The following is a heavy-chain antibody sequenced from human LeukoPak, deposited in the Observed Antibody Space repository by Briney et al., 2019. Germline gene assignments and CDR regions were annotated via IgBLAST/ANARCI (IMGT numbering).Heavy chain of an antibody. V-gene: IGHV3-30*02. CDR1: GVTFSSYG. CDR2: IRHEGNNE. D-gene: IGHD6-19*01. Sequence: PGGSLRLSCAASGVTFSSYGMHWVRQAPDKGLEWVAFIRHEGNNEYYADSVKGRFTISRDNSKNMLYLQMNSLGTEDTAVYYCAKDRWGAVASFDYWGQGTLVTVSS. J-gene: IGHJ4*02. CDR3: AKDRWGAVASFDY.